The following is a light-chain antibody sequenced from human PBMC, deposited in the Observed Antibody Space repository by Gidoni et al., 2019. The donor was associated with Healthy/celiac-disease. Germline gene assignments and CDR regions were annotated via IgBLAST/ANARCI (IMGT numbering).Light chain of an antibody. CDR1: QSVSSN. J-gene: IGKJ2*01. CDR3: QQYNNWLRT. V-gene: IGKV3-15*01. CDR2: GAS. Sequence: EIVITQSPATLSVSPGERATLSCRASQSVSSNLAWYQQKPGQAPRLLIYGASTRATGIPARFSGSGSGTEFTLTISSLQSEDFAVYYCQQYNNWLRTFGQXTKLEIK.